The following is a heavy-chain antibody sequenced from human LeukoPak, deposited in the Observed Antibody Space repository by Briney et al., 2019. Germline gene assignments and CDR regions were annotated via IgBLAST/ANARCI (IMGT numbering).Heavy chain of an antibody. D-gene: IGHD2-2*01. V-gene: IGHV1-8*03. CDR1: RYTFTSYD. Sequence: ASVKVSCKASRYTFTSYDINWVRQATGQGLEWMGWMNPNSGNTGYAQKFQGRVTITRNTSISTAYMELSSLRSEDTAVYYCASSQLLDAFDIWGQGTMVTVSS. CDR2: MNPNSGNT. J-gene: IGHJ3*02. CDR3: ASSQLLDAFDI.